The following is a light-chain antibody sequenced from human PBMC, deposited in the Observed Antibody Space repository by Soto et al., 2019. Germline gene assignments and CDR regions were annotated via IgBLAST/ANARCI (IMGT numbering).Light chain of an antibody. Sequence: QSALTQPASVSGSPGQSITISCTGTSGDIGGYNFVSWYQQHPGKAPKLMIYDVNNRPSGISNRFSGSKSGNTASLTISGLQADDEADYYCSSYTSIYTEIFGGGTQLTVL. J-gene: IGLJ2*01. CDR1: SGDIGGYNF. CDR2: DVN. V-gene: IGLV2-14*01. CDR3: SSYTSIYTEI.